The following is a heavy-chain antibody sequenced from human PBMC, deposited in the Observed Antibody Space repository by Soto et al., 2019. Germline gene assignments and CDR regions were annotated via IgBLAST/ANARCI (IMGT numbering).Heavy chain of an antibody. CDR3: ARGYYDSSGYSLDY. CDR2: IYHSGST. V-gene: IGHV4-30-2*01. Sequence: QLQLQESGSGLVKPSQTLSLTCAVSGGSISSGGYSWSWIRQPPGKGLEWIGYIYHSGSTYYNPSLKSRVTISVVRSKNQFSLKLSSVTAADTAVYYCARGYYDSSGYSLDYWGQGTLVTVSS. D-gene: IGHD3-22*01. J-gene: IGHJ4*02. CDR1: GGSISSGGYS.